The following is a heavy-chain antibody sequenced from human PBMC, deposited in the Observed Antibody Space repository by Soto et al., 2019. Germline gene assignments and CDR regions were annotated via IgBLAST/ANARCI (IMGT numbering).Heavy chain of an antibody. V-gene: IGHV3-7*01. CDR1: GFTFSSYW. J-gene: IGHJ6*02. CDR2: IKQDGSEK. Sequence: HPGGSLRLSCAASGFTFSSYWMSWVRQAPGKGLEWVANIKQDGSEKYYVDSVKGRFTISRDNAKNSLYLQMNSLRAEDTAVYYCARANDFWSGYYSNYYYGMDVWGQGTTVTVS. CDR3: ARANDFWSGYYSNYYYGMDV. D-gene: IGHD3-3*01.